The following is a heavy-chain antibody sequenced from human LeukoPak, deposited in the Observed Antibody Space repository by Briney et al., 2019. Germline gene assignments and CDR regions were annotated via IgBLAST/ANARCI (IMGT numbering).Heavy chain of an antibody. CDR3: ARDQEGWPYCGGDCYSDY. D-gene: IGHD2-21*02. J-gene: IGHJ4*02. CDR1: GYTFTSYG. Sequence: ASVKVSCKASGYTFTSYGISWVRQAPGQGLEWMGWISAYNGNTNYAQKLQGRVTMTTDTSTSTDYMELRSLRSDDTAVYYCARDQEGWPYCGGDCYSDYWGQGTLVTVSS. V-gene: IGHV1-18*01. CDR2: ISAYNGNT.